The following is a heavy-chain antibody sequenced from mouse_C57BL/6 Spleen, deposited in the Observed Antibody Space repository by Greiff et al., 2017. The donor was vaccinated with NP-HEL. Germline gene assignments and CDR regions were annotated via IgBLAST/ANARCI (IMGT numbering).Heavy chain of an antibody. CDR1: GYSFTGYF. J-gene: IGHJ2*01. CDR3: ARDYGSDY. CDR2: INPYNGDT. Sequence: EVQLQESGPELVKPGDSVKISCKASGYSFTGYFMNWVMQSHGKSLEWIGRINPYNGDTFYNQKFKGKATLTVDKSSSTAHMELRSLTSEDSAVYYCARDYGSDYWGQGTTLTVSS. D-gene: IGHD1-1*01. V-gene: IGHV1-20*01.